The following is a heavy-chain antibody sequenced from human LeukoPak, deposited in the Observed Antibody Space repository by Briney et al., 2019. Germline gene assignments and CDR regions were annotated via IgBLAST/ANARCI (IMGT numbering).Heavy chain of an antibody. CDR2: ISGSGGST. J-gene: IGHJ4*02. V-gene: IGHV3-23*01. CDR1: GFTFSSYA. CDR3: AKQGRDMITFGGVTGSSDY. D-gene: IGHD3-16*01. Sequence: PGGSLRLSCAASGFTFSSYAMSWVRQAPGKGLEWVSAISGSGGSTYYADSVKGRFTISRDNSKNTLYLQMNSLRAEDTAVYYCAKQGRDMITFGGVTGSSDYWGQGTLVTVSS.